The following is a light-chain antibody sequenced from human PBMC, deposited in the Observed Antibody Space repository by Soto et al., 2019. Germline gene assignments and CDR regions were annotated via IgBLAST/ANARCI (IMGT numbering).Light chain of an antibody. CDR3: QQYDSSPPT. CDR1: QSVTTNY. CDR2: GAS. J-gene: IGKJ1*01. V-gene: IGKV3-20*01. Sequence: EIVLTQSPGTLSLSPGDRATLSCRASQSVTTNYLAWYQRKPGQAPRLLIYGASNRATDIPARFSGGGSGTDFTITITRLEPEDFAVYYCQQYDSSPPTFGQGTKVEI.